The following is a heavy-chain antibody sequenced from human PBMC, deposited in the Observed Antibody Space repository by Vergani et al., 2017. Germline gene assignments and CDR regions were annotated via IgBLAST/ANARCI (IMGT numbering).Heavy chain of an antibody. CDR3: AREPSTVTTVNYYDYYMDV. CDR2: ISYDGSNK. J-gene: IGHJ6*03. V-gene: IGHV3-30-3*01. CDR1: GFTFSSYW. Sequence: VQLVESGGGLVQPGGSLRLSCAASGFTFSSYWMHWVRQAPGKGLEWVAVISYDGSNKYYADSLKGRFTISRDNSKNTLYLQMNSLRAEDTAVYYCAREPSTVTTVNYYDYYMDVWGKGTTVTVSS. D-gene: IGHD4-17*01.